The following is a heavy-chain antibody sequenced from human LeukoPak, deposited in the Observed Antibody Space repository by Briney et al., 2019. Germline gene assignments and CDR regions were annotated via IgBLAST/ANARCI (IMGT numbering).Heavy chain of an antibody. Sequence: EASVKVSCKASGYTFTNYGITWVRQAPGQGLEWMGWISAYNGNTNYGQKFQDRVIMTTDTSATTAYMELRSLKSDDTAVYYCAREPTAMVSLNWFDPWGQGTLVTVSS. D-gene: IGHD2-2*01. J-gene: IGHJ5*02. V-gene: IGHV1-18*01. CDR2: ISAYNGNT. CDR3: AREPTAMVSLNWFDP. CDR1: GYTFTNYG.